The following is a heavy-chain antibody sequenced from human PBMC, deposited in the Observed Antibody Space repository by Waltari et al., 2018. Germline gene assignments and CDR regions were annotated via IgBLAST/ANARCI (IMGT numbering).Heavy chain of an antibody. D-gene: IGHD3-9*01. CDR2: MNPNSGNT. J-gene: IGHJ4*02. CDR3: ARKRSDWLSFDY. Sequence: QVQLVQSGAEVKKPGASVKVSCKASGYTFTSYDINWVRQATGQGLEGMGWMNPNSGNTGYAQKFQGRVTITRNTSINTAYMELSSLRSEDTAVYYCARKRSDWLSFDYWGQGTLVTVSS. V-gene: IGHV1-8*03. CDR1: GYTFTSYD.